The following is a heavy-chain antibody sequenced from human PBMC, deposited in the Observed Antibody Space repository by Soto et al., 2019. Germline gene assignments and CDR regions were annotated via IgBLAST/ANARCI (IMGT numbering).Heavy chain of an antibody. Sequence: GGSLRLSCAASGFTFSSYSMNWVRQAPGKGLEWVSYISSSISTIYYAYSVNGRFTISRDNSKNTLYLQMTSLRAEDTVVYNCAKLGREYDILTDSTLSDYWGQGTLVTVSS. CDR2: ISSSISTI. CDR3: AKLGREYDILTDSTLSDY. V-gene: IGHV3-48*01. J-gene: IGHJ4*02. CDR1: GFTFSSYS. D-gene: IGHD3-9*01.